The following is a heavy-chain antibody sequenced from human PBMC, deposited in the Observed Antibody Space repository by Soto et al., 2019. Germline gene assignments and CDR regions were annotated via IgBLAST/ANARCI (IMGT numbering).Heavy chain of an antibody. D-gene: IGHD6-13*01. CDR3: TTIGSSWGA. CDR2: IKSKTVGGTI. Sequence: EVQLVETGGGLVKPGGSLRLSSAASSFTFRNAWMKWVRQAPGRGLEWVGRIKSKTVGGTIDYAAPVKGRFNISRDDSKNTLFLQMNSLKTEDTAIYVCTTIGSSWGAWGQGTLVTVSS. J-gene: IGHJ1*01. V-gene: IGHV3-15*07. CDR1: SFTFRNAW.